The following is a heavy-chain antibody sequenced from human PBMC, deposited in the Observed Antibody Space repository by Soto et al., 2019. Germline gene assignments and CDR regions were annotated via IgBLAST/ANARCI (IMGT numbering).Heavy chain of an antibody. Sequence: VGSLRLSYAASGFTFSSYSMNWVRQAPGKGLLWVSSISSSSSYIYYADSVKGRFTISRDNAKNSLYLQMNSLRAEDTAVYYCARDEEAMDITMVRGVIIRFEYWGQGTLVTVSS. CDR2: ISSSSSYI. CDR3: ARDEEAMDITMVRGVIIRFEY. D-gene: IGHD3-10*01. CDR1: GFTFSSYS. J-gene: IGHJ4*02. V-gene: IGHV3-21*01.